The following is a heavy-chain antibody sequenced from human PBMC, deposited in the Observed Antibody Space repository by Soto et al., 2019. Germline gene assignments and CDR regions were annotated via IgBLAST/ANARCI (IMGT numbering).Heavy chain of an antibody. CDR1: GFSFSDSA. CDR3: TRHTVDY. V-gene: IGHV3-73*01. J-gene: IGHJ4*02. D-gene: IGHD4-4*01. CDR2: TRSKSQGYAT. Sequence: PGGSLRLSCAASGFSFSDSAIHWVRQAPGKGLEWVGRTRSKSQGYATAFAASVKGRFTISRDESKNTVYLQMNTLKTEDTAVYYCTRHTVDYWGQGTLVTVSS.